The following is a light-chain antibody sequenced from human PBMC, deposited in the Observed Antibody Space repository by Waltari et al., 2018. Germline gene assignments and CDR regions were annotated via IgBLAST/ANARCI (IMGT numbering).Light chain of an antibody. J-gene: IGKJ1*01. CDR3: QQGYRTWT. V-gene: IGKV1-39*01. Sequence: IQMTQSPSSLSASVGDRVTITCRASQFVSNYVNWYQHKPGQAPKLLIFAASTLHSGVPGRFSGSGSGTEVALTISGLQPDDFATYYCQQGYRTWTFGLGTRVEIK. CDR2: AAS. CDR1: QFVSNY.